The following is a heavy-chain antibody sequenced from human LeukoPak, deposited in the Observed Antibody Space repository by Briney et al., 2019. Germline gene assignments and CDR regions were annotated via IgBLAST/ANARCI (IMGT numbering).Heavy chain of an antibody. CDR1: GFTFNSYW. J-gene: IGHJ3*02. D-gene: IGHD1-26*01. Sequence: PGGSLRLSCAASGFTFNSYWMSWVRQAPGKRLEWMANIKEDGSETYYMDSVKGRFTISRDNARNSLDLQMNSLRAEDTAVYYCARATTAFDMWGQGTTVTVSS. CDR3: ARATTAFDM. V-gene: IGHV3-7*05. CDR2: IKEDGSET.